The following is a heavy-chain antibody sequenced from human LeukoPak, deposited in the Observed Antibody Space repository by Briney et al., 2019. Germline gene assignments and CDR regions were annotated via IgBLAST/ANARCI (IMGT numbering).Heavy chain of an antibody. CDR3: ARSSLIPV. CDR1: GYTFTSYA. CDR2: INAGNGNT. V-gene: IGHV1-3*01. Sequence: GASVKVSCKASGYTFTSYAMHWGRQAPGQRLEWMGWINAGNGNTKCSQKFQSRVTITTDTSASTAYMELSSLRSEDTAVYYCARSSLIPVWGQGTMVTVSS. J-gene: IGHJ3*01. D-gene: IGHD2-21*01.